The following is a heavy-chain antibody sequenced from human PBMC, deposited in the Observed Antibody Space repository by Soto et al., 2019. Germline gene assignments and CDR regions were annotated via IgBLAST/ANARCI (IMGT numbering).Heavy chain of an antibody. D-gene: IGHD6-19*01. CDR2: IWYDGSNK. CDR3: AREDGYSSGWSNYYYYGMDV. CDR1: GFTFSSYG. J-gene: IGHJ6*02. V-gene: IGHV3-33*01. Sequence: GGSLRLSCAASGFTFSSYGMHWVRQAPGKGLEWVAVIWYDGSNKYYADSVKGRFTISRDNSKNTLYLQMNSLRAEDTAVYYCAREDGYSSGWSNYYYYGMDVWGQGTTVTVSS.